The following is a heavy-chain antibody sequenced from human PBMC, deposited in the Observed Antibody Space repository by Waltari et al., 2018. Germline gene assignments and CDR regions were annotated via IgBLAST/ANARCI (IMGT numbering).Heavy chain of an antibody. Sequence: QVQLQESGPGLVNPSDTLSRTCTSSGYSIRRCSQWGWTRQPPGKGLEWIGSIYRSGSSYYNPSLKSPVTISVDTSKNQFSLKLSSVTAADTAVYYCARDRGYASGRGIDYWGQGTLVTVSS. CDR2: IYRSGSS. V-gene: IGHV4-38-2*02. CDR3: ARDRGYASGRGIDY. J-gene: IGHJ4*02. CDR1: GYSIRRCSQ. D-gene: IGHD3-10*01.